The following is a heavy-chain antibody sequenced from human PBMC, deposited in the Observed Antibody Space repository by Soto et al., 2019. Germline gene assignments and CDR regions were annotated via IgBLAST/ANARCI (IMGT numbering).Heavy chain of an antibody. D-gene: IGHD1-26*01. CDR2: ISGSGGST. Sequence: EVHLLESGGGLVQPGGSLRLPCAASGFTFSSYAMSWVRQAPGKGLEWVSGISGSGGSTDYADSVKGRFTISRDNSKNTLYLQMNSLRADDTAVYYCARPRIVGATSDFDYWGQGTLVTVSS. J-gene: IGHJ4*02. CDR1: GFTFSSYA. CDR3: ARPRIVGATSDFDY. V-gene: IGHV3-23*01.